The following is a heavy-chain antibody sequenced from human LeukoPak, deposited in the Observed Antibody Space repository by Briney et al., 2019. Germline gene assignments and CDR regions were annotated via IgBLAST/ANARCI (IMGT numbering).Heavy chain of an antibody. V-gene: IGHV1-8*02. CDR3: VRAPQEDRDPVTGFQTGNWFNP. Sequence: ASVTLSCKASGYAFITYDINWVRQATGQAPEWMGWINPNSGNTGYAQKLHGRVQLTRSTSISTAYLELRDLKSDDTATYYWVRAPQEDRDPVTGFQTGNWFNPWGQGTLVTVFS. CDR2: INPNSGNT. D-gene: IGHD2-21*02. J-gene: IGHJ5*02. CDR1: GYAFITYD.